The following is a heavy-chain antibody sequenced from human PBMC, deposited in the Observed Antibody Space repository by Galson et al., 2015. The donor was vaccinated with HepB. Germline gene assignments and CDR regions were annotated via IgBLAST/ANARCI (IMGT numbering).Heavy chain of an antibody. CDR1: GFSLSNARMG. D-gene: IGHD2/OR15-2a*01. Sequence: PALVKPTQTLTLTCTVSGFSLSNARMGVSWIRQPPGKALEWLAHIFSNDEKSYSTSLKSRLTISKDTSKSQVVLTMTNMDPVDTATYYCARIGYYNPQGAVDYWGQGTLVTVSS. CDR3: ARIGYYNPQGAVDY. V-gene: IGHV2-26*01. J-gene: IGHJ4*02. CDR2: IFSNDEK.